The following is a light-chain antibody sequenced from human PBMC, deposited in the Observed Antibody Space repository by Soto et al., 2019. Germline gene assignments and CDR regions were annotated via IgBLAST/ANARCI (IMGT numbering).Light chain of an antibody. CDR1: QSLVYSDGNTY. CDR2: KVS. CDR3: MQGTHGLY. V-gene: IGKV2-30*01. J-gene: IGKJ2*01. Sequence: DVVMTQSPLSLPVTLGQPASISCRSSQSLVYSDGNTYLHWFQQRPDQSPRRLIYKVSNRDYVVPDKFSGSGSGTDFKLKISRLEAEDVGTYYCMQGTHGLYFGQGTKREI.